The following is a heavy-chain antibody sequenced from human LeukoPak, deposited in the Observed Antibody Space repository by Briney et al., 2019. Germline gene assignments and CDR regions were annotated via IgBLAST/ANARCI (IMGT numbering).Heavy chain of an antibody. J-gene: IGHJ4*02. CDR2: IYYSGST. D-gene: IGHD3-10*01. CDR3: ARDWRPSGSGSYHFDY. CDR1: GGSISSGDYY. Sequence: SETLSLTCTVSGGSISSGDYYWSWIRQPPGKGLEWIGYIYYSGSTYYNPSLKSRVTISVGTSKKQFSLKLSSVTAADSAVYYCARDWRPSGSGSYHFDYWGQGTLVTVSS. V-gene: IGHV4-30-4*01.